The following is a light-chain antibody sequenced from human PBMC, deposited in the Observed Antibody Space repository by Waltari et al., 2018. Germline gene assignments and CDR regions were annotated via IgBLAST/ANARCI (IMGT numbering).Light chain of an antibody. V-gene: IGLV2-8*01. J-gene: IGLJ1*01. CDR2: EVS. Sequence: QSALTQPPSASGSPGQSVTIACTGTSSDIGAYNYVSWYQQHPGKAPKPLIYEVSARPAGVPDRLSGSKSGNTASLTVSGLQAEDEADYYCSSYATTYSFVFGSGTRVAVL. CDR1: SSDIGAYNY. CDR3: SSYATTYSFV.